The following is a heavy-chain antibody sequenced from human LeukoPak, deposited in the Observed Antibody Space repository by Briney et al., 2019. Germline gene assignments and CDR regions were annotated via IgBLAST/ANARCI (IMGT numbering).Heavy chain of an antibody. V-gene: IGHV3-30-3*01. Sequence: GGSLRLSCAASGFTFSSYAMHWVRQAPGKGLEWVAVISYDGSNKYYADSVKGRFTISRDNSKSTLYLQMNSLRAEDTAVYYCARGRYTAPTNWYDYWGQGTLVTVSS. CDR3: ARGRYTAPTNWYDY. CDR2: ISYDGSNK. D-gene: IGHD1-1*01. J-gene: IGHJ4*02. CDR1: GFTFSSYA.